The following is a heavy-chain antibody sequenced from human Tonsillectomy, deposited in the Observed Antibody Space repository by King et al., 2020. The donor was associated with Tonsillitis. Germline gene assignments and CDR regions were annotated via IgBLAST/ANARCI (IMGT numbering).Heavy chain of an antibody. CDR3: ARVQLATGGFNY. CDR2: IYYSGSN. Sequence: QLQESGPGLVKPSQTLSLTCAVSGASISSGGYSWRWIRQPPGKGLEWIGYIYYSGSNYYNSSLKSRVTITLETSKNQFSLKLSSVTAADTAVYYCARVQLATGGFNYWGQGTLVTVSS. V-gene: IGHV4-30-4*07. D-gene: IGHD1-1*01. CDR1: GASISSGGYS. J-gene: IGHJ4*02.